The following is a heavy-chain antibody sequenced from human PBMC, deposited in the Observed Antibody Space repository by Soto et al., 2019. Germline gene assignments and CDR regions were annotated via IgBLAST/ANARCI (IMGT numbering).Heavy chain of an antibody. V-gene: IGHV1-18*01. Sequence: QVQLVQSGAEVKTTGASVKVSCKASGYTFSNYAISWVRQAPGQGLEWMGWSSAFNGHTNYAQKFQGRVTMTTDTSTSTAYMELRSLTSDDTAVYYCARGAAADPFDYWGQGTLVTVSS. CDR3: ARGAAADPFDY. J-gene: IGHJ4*02. CDR1: GYTFSNYA. CDR2: SSAFNGHT. D-gene: IGHD6-13*01.